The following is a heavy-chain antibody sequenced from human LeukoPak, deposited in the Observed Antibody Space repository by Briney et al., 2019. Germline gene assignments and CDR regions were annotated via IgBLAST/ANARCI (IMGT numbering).Heavy chain of an antibody. CDR3: ARAVGYCSGGSCYGGYDY. D-gene: IGHD2-15*01. Sequence: PGGSLRLSCEASGFTFSDYSMHWVRQAPGEGLEWLSYITSTSDTIYYADSVKGRFTSSRDNAKNSVYLQMNSLRAEDTAVYYCARAVGYCSGGSCYGGYDYWGQGTLVTVSS. CDR1: GFTFSDYS. J-gene: IGHJ4*02. V-gene: IGHV3-48*01. CDR2: ITSTSDTI.